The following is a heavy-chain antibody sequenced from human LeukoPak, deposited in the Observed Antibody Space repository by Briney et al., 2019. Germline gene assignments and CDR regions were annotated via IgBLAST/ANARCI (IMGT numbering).Heavy chain of an antibody. CDR1: GFIFRNYA. J-gene: IGHJ4*02. Sequence: GGSLRLSCAASGFIFRNYAMSWVRQAPGKGLEWVSAITGSGDTTYYADSVKGRFTVSRDNSENTLYVEMNTLRAEDTAVYYCAKWGDYDILTGYYVSDFWGQGTLVTVSS. V-gene: IGHV3-23*01. D-gene: IGHD3-9*01. CDR3: AKWGDYDILTGYYVSDF. CDR2: ITGSGDTT.